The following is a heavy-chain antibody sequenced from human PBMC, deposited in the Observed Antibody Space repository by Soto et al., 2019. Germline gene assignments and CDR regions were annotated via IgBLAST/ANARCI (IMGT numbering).Heavy chain of an antibody. Sequence: GGSLRLSCAASGFTFSSYGMHWFRQAPGKGLEWVAVISYDGSNKYYADSVKGRFTISRDNSKNTLNLQMNSLRAEDTAVYYCAKDLDTAMVGPVDYWGQGTLVTVSS. V-gene: IGHV3-30*18. D-gene: IGHD5-18*01. CDR2: ISYDGSNK. J-gene: IGHJ4*02. CDR3: AKDLDTAMVGPVDY. CDR1: GFTFSSYG.